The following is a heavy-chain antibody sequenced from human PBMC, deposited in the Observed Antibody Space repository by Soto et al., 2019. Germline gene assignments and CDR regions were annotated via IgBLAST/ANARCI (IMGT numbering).Heavy chain of an antibody. CDR1: GFTVSGKRY. D-gene: IGHD1-1*01. J-gene: IGHJ3*01. CDR3: ASWHEREHAYDV. Sequence: GGSLRLSCAALGFTVSGKRYVAWVRQAPGKGLEWISALYDVDGTFYADSVKGRFTTSSDSSKTTVYLQMNGLRPDNTAVYYCASWHEREHAYDVWGRGTTVTVSS. CDR2: LYDVDGT. V-gene: IGHV3-53*01.